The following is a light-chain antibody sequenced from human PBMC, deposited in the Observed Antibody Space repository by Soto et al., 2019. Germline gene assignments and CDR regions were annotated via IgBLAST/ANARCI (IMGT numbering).Light chain of an antibody. Sequence: EIVLTQSPATLSLSPGERATVSCRASQSVGTFLAWYQQKPGQVPRLLIYDTSKRATGIPARFSGSGSGTDFFLTISSLAPEDIAVYYCQQYGDSPQTFGPGTKVDI. CDR2: DTS. CDR1: QSVGTF. J-gene: IGKJ1*01. CDR3: QQYGDSPQT. V-gene: IGKV3-11*01.